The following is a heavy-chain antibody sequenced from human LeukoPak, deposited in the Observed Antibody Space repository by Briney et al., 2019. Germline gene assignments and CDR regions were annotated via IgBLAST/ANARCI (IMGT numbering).Heavy chain of an antibody. CDR1: GYRLTDYW. J-gene: IGHJ5*02. CDR3: ARSLNSLGGFDP. Sequence: GESLKISCKGSGYRLTDYWIGWVRQMPGKGLEWMGIIYPGDFDTRYSPSFQGQVTISADRSISTAYLQWSSLKASDTAMYYCARSLNSLGGFDPWGQGTLVTVSS. V-gene: IGHV5-51*01. CDR2: IYPGDFDT. D-gene: IGHD3-3*02.